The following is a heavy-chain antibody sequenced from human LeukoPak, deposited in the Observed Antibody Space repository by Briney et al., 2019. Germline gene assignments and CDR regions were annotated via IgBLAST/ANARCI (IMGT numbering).Heavy chain of an antibody. CDR2: IIPIFGTA. D-gene: IGHD5-24*01. CDR3: ARVPVERWLRLGALDI. CDR1: GGTFSSYA. V-gene: IGHV1-69*13. J-gene: IGHJ3*02. Sequence: SVKVSCKASGGTFSSYAISWVRQAPGQGLEWMGGIIPIFGTANYAQKFQGRVTITADESTSTAYMELSSLRSEDTAVYYCARVPVERWLRLGALDIWGQGTMVTVSS.